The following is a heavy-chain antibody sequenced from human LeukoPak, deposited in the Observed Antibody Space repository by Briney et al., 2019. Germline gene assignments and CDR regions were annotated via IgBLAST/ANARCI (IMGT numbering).Heavy chain of an antibody. V-gene: IGHV3-66*01. CDR2: IPSGHTT. CDR1: GFTLSDHY. CDR3: ARDWFHAIDY. D-gene: IGHD2/OR15-2a*01. Sequence: GGSLRLSCAASGFTLSDHYMDWVRQAPGKGLEWVSGIIPSGHTTYYADSVRGRFTISRDNSRNTLYLQMNSLRAEDTAVYYCARDWFHAIDYWGQGTLVTVSS. J-gene: IGHJ4*02.